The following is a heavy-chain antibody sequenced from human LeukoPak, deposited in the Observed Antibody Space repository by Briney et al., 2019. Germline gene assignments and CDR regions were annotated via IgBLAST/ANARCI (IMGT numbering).Heavy chain of an antibody. Sequence: GGSLRLSCAASGFTFRSYAMNWVRRAPGKGLEWVSSISSSSNYIYYADSVKGRFTISRDNAKNSLSLQMNSLRAEDTAVYYCARERLWFGALSPLYGMDVWGQGTTVTVSS. CDR3: ARERLWFGALSPLYGMDV. V-gene: IGHV3-21*01. D-gene: IGHD3-10*01. CDR2: ISSSSNYI. J-gene: IGHJ6*02. CDR1: GFTFRSYA.